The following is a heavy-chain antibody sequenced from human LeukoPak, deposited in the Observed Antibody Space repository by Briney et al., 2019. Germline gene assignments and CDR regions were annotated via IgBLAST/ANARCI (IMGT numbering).Heavy chain of an antibody. CDR2: INPNSGGT. Sequence: GASVKVSCKASGYTFTGYYMHWVRQAPGQGLEWMGWINPNSGGTNYAQKFQGRVTMTRDTSISTAYMELSRLRADDTAVFYCARGGSAWDNPFGYWGQGTLVTVSS. J-gene: IGHJ4*02. V-gene: IGHV1-2*02. D-gene: IGHD6-19*01. CDR3: ARGGSAWDNPFGY. CDR1: GYTFTGYY.